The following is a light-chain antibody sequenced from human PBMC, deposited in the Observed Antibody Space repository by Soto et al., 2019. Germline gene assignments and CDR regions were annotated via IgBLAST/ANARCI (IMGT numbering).Light chain of an antibody. V-gene: IGKV3D-20*02. CDR2: DAS. CDR3: QHRSNWPPEIT. CDR1: QSVSSTY. Sequence: EIVLTQSPGTLSLSPGERATLSFRASQSVSSTYLAWYQHRPGQAPRLLIYDASTRATGIPARFSGSGSGTDFTLTISSLEPEDFAVYYCQHRSNWPPEITFGQGTRLEIK. J-gene: IGKJ5*01.